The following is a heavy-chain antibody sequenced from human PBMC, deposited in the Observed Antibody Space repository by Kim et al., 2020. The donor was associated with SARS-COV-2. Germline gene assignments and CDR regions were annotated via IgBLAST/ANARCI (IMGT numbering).Heavy chain of an antibody. J-gene: IGHJ3*02. CDR2: FDPEDGET. V-gene: IGHV1-24*01. CDR3: ATEDYGGVNCAFDI. CDR1: GYTLTELS. Sequence: ASVKVSCKVSGYTLTELSMHWVRQAPGKGLEWMGGFDPEDGETIYAQKFQGRVTMTEDTSTDTAYMELSSLRSEDTAVYYCATEDYGGVNCAFDIWGQGTMVTVSS. D-gene: IGHD3-16*01.